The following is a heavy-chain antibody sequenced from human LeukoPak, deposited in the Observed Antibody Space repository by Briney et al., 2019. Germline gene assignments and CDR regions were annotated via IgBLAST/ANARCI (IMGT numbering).Heavy chain of an antibody. CDR2: ISSDGNTQ. D-gene: IGHD6-13*01. CDR1: GFTFSSYA. Sequence: GGSLRLSCAASGFTFSSYAMHWVRQAPGKGLEWAAVISSDGNTQYYADSVEGRFTISRDNSKNTLYLQMNSLRAEDTAVYYCARDWSSSWPYYYYGMDVWGQGTTVTVSS. J-gene: IGHJ6*02. V-gene: IGHV3-30-3*01. CDR3: ARDWSSSWPYYYYGMDV.